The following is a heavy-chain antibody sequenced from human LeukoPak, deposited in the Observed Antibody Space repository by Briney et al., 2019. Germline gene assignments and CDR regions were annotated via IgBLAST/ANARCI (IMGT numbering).Heavy chain of an antibody. CDR1: GGSISSGDYY. D-gene: IGHD2-15*01. CDR2: IFYSGTS. V-gene: IGHV4-31*03. Sequence: SETLSLTCTVSGGSISSGDYYWSWIRQHPGKGLEWIAYIFYSGTSYYNPSLKSRVMISVDTSKNQFSLKLSSVTAADTAIYYCARTCSDGSCYLAFDIWGQGTMVTVSS. CDR3: ARTCSDGSCYLAFDI. J-gene: IGHJ3*02.